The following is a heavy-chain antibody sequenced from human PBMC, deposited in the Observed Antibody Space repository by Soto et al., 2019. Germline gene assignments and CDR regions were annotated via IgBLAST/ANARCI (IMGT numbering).Heavy chain of an antibody. CDR1: GFTFADYA. Sequence: GGSLRLSCAASGFTFADYAMHWVRQAPGKGLEWVSLISEDGGSTYYADSVKGRFTISRDNSKNSLYLQMNSLRTEDSALYYGAKEGPARVRGALDAFDIWGQGTMVTVSS. D-gene: IGHD3-10*01. V-gene: IGHV3-43*02. CDR2: ISEDGGST. CDR3: AKEGPARVRGALDAFDI. J-gene: IGHJ3*02.